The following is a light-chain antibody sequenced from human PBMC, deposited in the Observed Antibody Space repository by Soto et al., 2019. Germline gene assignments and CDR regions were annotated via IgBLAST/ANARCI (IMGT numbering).Light chain of an antibody. J-gene: IGKJ1*01. V-gene: IGKV1-5*01. CDR2: AAS. Sequence: DIQLTQCPSTLSASGGDRVRITCRASQSLNNRLAWYQQKPGKAPKLVFVAASRLQSGVPTRFSGSGSGTEFTLTINNLKTEDLANYYCQQSYSAHTWTFGHGTKVDIK. CDR3: QQSYSAHTWT. CDR1: QSLNNR.